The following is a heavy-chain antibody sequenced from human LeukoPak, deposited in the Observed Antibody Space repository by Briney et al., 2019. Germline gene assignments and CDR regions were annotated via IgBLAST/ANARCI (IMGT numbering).Heavy chain of an antibody. J-gene: IGHJ4*02. V-gene: IGHV3-30*18. CDR2: ISYDESNK. CDR3: AKDGEGGPTPDY. D-gene: IGHD2-15*01. Sequence: PGGSLRLSCAASGFTFSSYGMHWVRQAPGKGLEWVAVISYDESNKYYADSVKGRFTISRDNSKNTLYLQMNSLRAEDTAVYYCAKDGEGGPTPDYWGQGTLVTVSS. CDR1: GFTFSSYG.